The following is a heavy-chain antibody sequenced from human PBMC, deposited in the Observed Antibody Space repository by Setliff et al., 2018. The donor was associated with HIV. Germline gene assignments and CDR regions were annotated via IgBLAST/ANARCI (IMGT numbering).Heavy chain of an antibody. J-gene: IGHJ3*02. D-gene: IGHD2-21*01. V-gene: IGHV4-39*01. CDR3: SRPRLRGSGAFDI. CDR1: GDSISSSTFY. CDR2: IYYSGTT. Sequence: SETLSLTCTVSGDSISSSTFYWGWIRQPPGKGLEWIGRIYYSGTTYYNPSLKHRVAISGDTSKNQFSMKLSSVTAADTAVYYCSRPRLRGSGAFDIWGQGTMVTGSS.